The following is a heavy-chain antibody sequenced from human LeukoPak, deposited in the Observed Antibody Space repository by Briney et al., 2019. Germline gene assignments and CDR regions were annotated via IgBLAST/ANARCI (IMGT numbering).Heavy chain of an antibody. D-gene: IGHD3-10*01. J-gene: IGHJ4*02. V-gene: IGHV4-34*01. Sequence: SESLSLTCAVYGGSFSGYYWSWIRQPPGKGLEWIGEINHSGSTNYNPSLKSRVTISVDTSKNQFSLKLSSVTAADTAVYYCARGVYYYGSGSYYYWGQGTLGTVSS. CDR3: ARGVYYYGSGSYYY. CDR2: INHSGST. CDR1: GGSFSGYY.